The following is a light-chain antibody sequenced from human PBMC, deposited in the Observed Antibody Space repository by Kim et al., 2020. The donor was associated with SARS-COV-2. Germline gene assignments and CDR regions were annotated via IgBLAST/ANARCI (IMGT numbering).Light chain of an antibody. CDR1: SLRSYY. J-gene: IGLJ3*02. V-gene: IGLV3-19*01. CDR2: GKN. Sequence: ALGQTVKNTCQGDSLRSYYASWYQQKPGQAPLLVIYGKNNRPSGIPDRFSGSGSGNTASLTITGAQAEDEADYYCNSRDTSSNHVLFGGGTKVTVL. CDR3: NSRDTSSNHVL.